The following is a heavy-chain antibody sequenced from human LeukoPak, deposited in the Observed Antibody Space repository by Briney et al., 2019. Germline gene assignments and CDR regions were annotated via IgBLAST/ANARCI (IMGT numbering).Heavy chain of an antibody. CDR2: ISERGGST. D-gene: IGHD3-10*01. J-gene: IGHJ4*02. V-gene: IGHV3-23*01. Sequence: PGGSLRLSCVVSGITLSNYGMSWVRQAPGKGLEWVSGISERGGSTNYADSVKGRFIISRDTSKNTVYLQMNSLRVEDTAVYFCAKRGIVIRAVIIIGFHKEAYYFDYWGQGILSPSPQ. CDR1: GITLSNYG. CDR3: AKRGIVIRAVIIIGFHKEAYYFDY.